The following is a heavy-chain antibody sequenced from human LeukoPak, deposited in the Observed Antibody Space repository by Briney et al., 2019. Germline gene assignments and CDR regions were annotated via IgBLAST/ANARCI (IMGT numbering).Heavy chain of an antibody. D-gene: IGHD5-12*01. V-gene: IGHV3-30*04. CDR2: ISYDGSNK. CDR3: AKEVADAFAI. Sequence: GRSLRLSRAASGFTFSDYAMHWIRQAPGKGLEWVAVISYDGSNKYYADSVKGRFTISRDNSKNTLYLQMNSLRAEDTAVHYCAKEVADAFAIWGQGTMVTVSS. CDR1: GFTFSDYA. J-gene: IGHJ3*02.